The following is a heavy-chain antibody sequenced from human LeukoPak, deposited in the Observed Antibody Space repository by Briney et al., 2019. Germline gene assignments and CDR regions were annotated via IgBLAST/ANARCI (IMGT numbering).Heavy chain of an antibody. CDR1: GYTFTSYY. V-gene: IGHV1-69*04. Sequence: GASVKVSCKASGYTFTSYYMHWVRQAPGQGLEWMGRIIPILGIANYAQKFQGRVTITADKSTSTAYMELSSLRSEDTAVYYCARDYNGGPELWGQGTLVTVSS. CDR2: IIPILGIA. D-gene: IGHD4-23*01. CDR3: ARDYNGGPEL. J-gene: IGHJ4*02.